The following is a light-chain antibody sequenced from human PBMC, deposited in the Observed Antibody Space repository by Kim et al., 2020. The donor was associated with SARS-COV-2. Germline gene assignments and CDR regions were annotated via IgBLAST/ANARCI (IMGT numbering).Light chain of an antibody. CDR3: QAWDSSTAV. CDR2: QDT. Sequence: VSPGQPARRPCSGHKLGDKYTSWYQQRPGQSPVLVIYQDTKRPSGIPERFSGSNSGNTATLTISGTQAMDEADYYCQAWDSSTAVFGGGTQLTVL. V-gene: IGLV3-1*01. CDR1: KLGDKY. J-gene: IGLJ3*02.